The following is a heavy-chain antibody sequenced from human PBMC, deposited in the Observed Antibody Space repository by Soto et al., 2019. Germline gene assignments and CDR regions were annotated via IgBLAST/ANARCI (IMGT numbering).Heavy chain of an antibody. CDR2: IYYSGST. CDR1: GGSISSGDYY. J-gene: IGHJ6*02. CDR3: ATSTRQYYYYYGMDV. D-gene: IGHD2-2*01. V-gene: IGHV4-30-4*01. Sequence: SETLSLTCTVSGGSISSGDYYWSWIRQPPGKGLEWIGYIYYSGSTYYNPSLKSRVTISVDTSKNQFSLKLSSVTAADTAVYYCATSTRQYYYYYGMDVWGQGTTVTAP.